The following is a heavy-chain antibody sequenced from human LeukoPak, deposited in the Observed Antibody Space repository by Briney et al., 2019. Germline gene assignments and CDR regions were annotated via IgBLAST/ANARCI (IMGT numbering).Heavy chain of an antibody. CDR1: GGSISSGDYY. CDR2: IYYSGST. J-gene: IGHJ4*02. D-gene: IGHD3-22*01. Sequence: PSETLSLTCTVSGGSISSGDYYWSWIRQPPGKGLEWIGYIYYSGSTYYNPSLKSRVTISVDTSKNPFSLKLSSVTAADTAVYYCARLYYYDSSGYWIDYWGQGTLVTVSS. CDR3: ARLYYYDSSGYWIDY. V-gene: IGHV4-30-4*01.